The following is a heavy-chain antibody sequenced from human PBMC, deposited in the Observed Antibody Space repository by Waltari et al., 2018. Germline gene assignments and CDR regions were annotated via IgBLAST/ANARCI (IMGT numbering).Heavy chain of an antibody. D-gene: IGHD3-10*01. CDR3: ARLTGEYFQH. J-gene: IGHJ1*01. CDR1: GGSISSSSYY. CDR2: IYYSGST. Sequence: QLQLQESGPGLVKPSETLSLTCTVSGGSISSSSYYSGWIRQPPGKGLEWIGSIYYSGSTYYNPSLKSRVTISVDTSKNQFSLKLSSVTAADTAVYYCARLTGEYFQHWGQGTLVTVSS. V-gene: IGHV4-39*07.